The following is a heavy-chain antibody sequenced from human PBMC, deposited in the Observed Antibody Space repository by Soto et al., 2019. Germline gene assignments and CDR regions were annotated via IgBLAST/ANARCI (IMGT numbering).Heavy chain of an antibody. V-gene: IGHV1-3*01. J-gene: IGHJ4*02. CDR2: IHAGNGNT. CDR1: GYTFTSYA. D-gene: IGHD3-22*01. CDR3: ARSSGYYYVAY. Sequence: QFQLVQSGAEVKKPGASVKVSCKASGYTFTSYAMHWSRQAPGQRLEWMGWIHAGNGNTKYSQKFQGRVTITRDTSASTAYMALTSLKSEDTAVYYCARSSGYYYVAYWGQGNLVTVSS.